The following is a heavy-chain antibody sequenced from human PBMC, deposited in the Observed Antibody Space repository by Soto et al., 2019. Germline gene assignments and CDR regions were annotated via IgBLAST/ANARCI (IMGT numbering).Heavy chain of an antibody. CDR3: ARGLRAAAVRWFDP. CDR2: INHSGST. J-gene: IGHJ5*02. Sequence: SETLSLTCAVYGGSFSGYYWSWIRQPPGKGLEWIGEINHSGSTNYNPSLKSRVTISVDTSKNQFSLKLSSVTAADTAVYYCARGLRAAAVRWFDPWGQGTLVTVSS. CDR1: GGSFSGYY. D-gene: IGHD6-13*01. V-gene: IGHV4-34*01.